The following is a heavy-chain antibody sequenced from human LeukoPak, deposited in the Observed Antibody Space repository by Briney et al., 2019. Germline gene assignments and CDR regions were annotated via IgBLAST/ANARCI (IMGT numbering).Heavy chain of an antibody. D-gene: IGHD2-2*01. CDR2: ISSSSSYI. CDR1: GFTFSSYS. J-gene: IGHJ4*02. V-gene: IGHV3-21*01. Sequence: GGSLRLSCAASGFTFSSYSMNWVRQAPGKELEWVSSISSSSSYIYYADSVKGRFTISRDNAKNSLYLQMNSLRAEDTAVYYCAKKYFSSPSCEVYYFDYGARGPLATVS. CDR3: AKKYFSSPSCEVYYFDY.